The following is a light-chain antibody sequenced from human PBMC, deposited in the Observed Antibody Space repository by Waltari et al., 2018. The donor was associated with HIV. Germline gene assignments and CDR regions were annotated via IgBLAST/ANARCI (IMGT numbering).Light chain of an antibody. CDR3: NSRDSSGNQV. J-gene: IGLJ2*01. Sequence: SSELTQDPAVSVALGQTVRITCQGDSLRSYYASWYQQKPGQAPVLVIYGKNNRPSGIPDRLSGSSSGNTASLTITGAQAEDEADYYCNSRDSSGNQVVGGGTKLTVL. CDR1: SLRSYY. V-gene: IGLV3-19*01. CDR2: GKN.